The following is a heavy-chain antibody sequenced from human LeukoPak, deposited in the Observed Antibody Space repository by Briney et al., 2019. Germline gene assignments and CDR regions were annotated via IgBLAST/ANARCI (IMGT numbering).Heavy chain of an antibody. CDR2: IYYSGST. V-gene: IGHV4-39*07. Sequence: SETLSLTCAVSGGSISSNSYYWGWIRQPPGKGLEWIGSIYYSGSTYYNPPLKSRVTISVDTSKNQFSLRLSSVTAADTAVYYCARVSGYGHFDYWGQGTLVTVSS. D-gene: IGHD5-12*01. J-gene: IGHJ4*02. CDR1: GGSISSNSYY. CDR3: ARVSGYGHFDY.